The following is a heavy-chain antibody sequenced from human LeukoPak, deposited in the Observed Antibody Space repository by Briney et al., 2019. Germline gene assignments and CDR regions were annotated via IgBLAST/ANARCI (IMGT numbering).Heavy chain of an antibody. V-gene: IGHV3-30*02. CDR1: GFTFSSYA. CDR3: AKFQLYTAMVPDAFDI. J-gene: IGHJ3*02. CDR2: IRYDGSNK. Sequence: PGRSLRLSCAASGFTFSSYAMHWVRQAPGKGLEWVAFIRYDGSNKYYADSVKGRFTISRDNSKNTLYLQMNSLRAEDTAVYYCAKFQLYTAMVPDAFDIWGQGTMVTVSS. D-gene: IGHD5-18*01.